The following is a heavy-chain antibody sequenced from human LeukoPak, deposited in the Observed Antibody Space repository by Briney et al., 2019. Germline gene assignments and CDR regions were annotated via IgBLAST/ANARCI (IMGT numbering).Heavy chain of an antibody. CDR2: IIPIFGTA. J-gene: IGHJ3*02. CDR1: GGTFSSYA. V-gene: IGHV1-69*06. CDR3: ARADCSGGSCYPHPDAFDI. Sequence: SVKVSCKASGGTFSSYAISWVRQAPGQGLEWVGGIIPIFGTANYAQKFQGRVTITADKSTSTAYMELSSLRSEDTAVYYCARADCSGGSCYPHPDAFDIWGQGTMVTVSS. D-gene: IGHD2-15*01.